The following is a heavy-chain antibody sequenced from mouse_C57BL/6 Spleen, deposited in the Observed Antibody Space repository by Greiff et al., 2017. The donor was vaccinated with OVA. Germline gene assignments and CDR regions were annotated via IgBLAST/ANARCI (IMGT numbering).Heavy chain of an antibody. CDR3: ARGLHLYCDV. Sequence: QVQLQQSGAELAKPGASVKLSCKASGYTFTSHWMHWVKQRPGQGLEWIGYINPSSGYTKYNQKFKDKATLHADKSYRTAYMQLSSLTYEDSECYYSARGLHLYCDVWGTGTTVTVSS. D-gene: IGHD3-1*01. CDR1: GYTFTSHW. CDR2: INPSSGYT. J-gene: IGHJ1*03. V-gene: IGHV1-7*01.